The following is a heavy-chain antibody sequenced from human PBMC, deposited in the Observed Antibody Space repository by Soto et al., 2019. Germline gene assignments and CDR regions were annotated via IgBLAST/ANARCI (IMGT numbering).Heavy chain of an antibody. CDR2: ISWNSGSI. CDR3: AKDPSPLTQIAVAGTGYFDY. V-gene: IGHV3-9*01. J-gene: IGHJ4*02. D-gene: IGHD6-19*01. CDR1: GFTFSSYA. Sequence: GGSLRLSCAASGFTFSSYAMSWVRQAPGKGLEWVSGISWNSGSIGYADSVKGRFTISRDNAKNSLYLQMNSLRAEDTALYYCAKDPSPLTQIAVAGTGYFDYWGQGTLVTVSS.